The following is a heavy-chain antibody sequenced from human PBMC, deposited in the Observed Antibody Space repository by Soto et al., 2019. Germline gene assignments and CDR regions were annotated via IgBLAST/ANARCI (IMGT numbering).Heavy chain of an antibody. V-gene: IGHV1-69*13. CDR1: GGTFSSYA. CDR2: IIPIFGTA. J-gene: IGHJ5*02. Sequence: SVKVSCKASGGTFSSYAISWVRQAPGQGLEWMGGIIPIFGTANYAQKFQGRVTITADESTSTAYMELSSLRSEDTAVYYCARAPSNIAARRFNWFDPWGQGTLVTVSS. CDR3: ARAPSNIAARRFNWFDP. D-gene: IGHD6-6*01.